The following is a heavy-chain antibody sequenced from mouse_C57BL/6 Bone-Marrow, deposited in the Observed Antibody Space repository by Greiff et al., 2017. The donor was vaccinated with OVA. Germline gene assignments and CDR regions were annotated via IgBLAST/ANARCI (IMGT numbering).Heavy chain of an antibody. D-gene: IGHD1-1*01. CDR3: AGDGSSYEGDFYY. J-gene: IGHJ2*01. CDR1: GFNIKDYY. V-gene: IGHV14-2*01. Sequence: VQLQQSGAELVKPGASVKLSCTASGFNIKDYYMHWVKQRTEQGLEWIGRIDPEDGETKYAPKFQGKATITADPSSNTAYLQLSSLTSEDTAVYYCAGDGSSYEGDFYYGDQGTTPTVSS. CDR2: IDPEDGET.